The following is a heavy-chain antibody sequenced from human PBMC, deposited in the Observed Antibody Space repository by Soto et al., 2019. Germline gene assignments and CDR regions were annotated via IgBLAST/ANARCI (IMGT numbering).Heavy chain of an antibody. CDR3: TTGVGYNWNADDAFDF. D-gene: IGHD1-1*01. CDR1: GFTFSNAW. Sequence: EVQLVESGGGLVKPGGSLRLSCAASGFTFSNAWMSWVRQAPGKGLEWVGRIKSETDGGTTDYAAPVKGRVTISSHDSKNSLYLQINSLTPEDTAVYYCTTGVGYNWNADDAFDFWGQGTRVTVSS. V-gene: IGHV3-15*01. CDR2: IKSETDGGTT. J-gene: IGHJ3*01.